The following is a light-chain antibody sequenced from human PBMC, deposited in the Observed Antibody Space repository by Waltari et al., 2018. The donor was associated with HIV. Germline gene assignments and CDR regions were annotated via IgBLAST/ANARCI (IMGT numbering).Light chain of an antibody. Sequence: DIQMTQSPSSLSASVGDRVTVTCRASQSISTYLNWYQQRPGRAPKLLIYAASSLQTGAPSRFSGSGSGTDFTLTISSLQPEDFATYYCQQSYSSPSTFGQGTRLDIK. CDR2: AAS. V-gene: IGKV1-39*01. J-gene: IGKJ5*01. CDR1: QSISTY. CDR3: QQSYSSPST.